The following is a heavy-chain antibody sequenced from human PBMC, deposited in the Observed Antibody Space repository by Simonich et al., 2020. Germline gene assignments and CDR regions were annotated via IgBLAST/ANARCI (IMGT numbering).Heavy chain of an antibody. J-gene: IGHJ1*01. D-gene: IGHD6-13*01. Sequence: QVQLVQSGAEVKKPGASVKVSCKASGYTFTGYFMHWVRQAPGQGLECMGWIKPNSGGTNYAKKFQGRVTMTRDTSISTAYMELSRLRSDDTAVYYCARGQQLVQYFQHWGQGTLVTVSS. CDR2: IKPNSGGT. V-gene: IGHV1-2*02. CDR3: ARGQQLVQYFQH. CDR1: GYTFTGYF.